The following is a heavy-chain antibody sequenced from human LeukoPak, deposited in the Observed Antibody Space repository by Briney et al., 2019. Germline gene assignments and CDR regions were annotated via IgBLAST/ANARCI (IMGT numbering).Heavy chain of an antibody. CDR2: IRPDGSAV. D-gene: IGHD3/OR15-3a*01. J-gene: IGHJ6*02. CDR1: GFTFNQHS. Sequence: GGSLRLSCIASGFTFNQHSMSWVRQAPVKGLKWVASIRPDGSAVFYVDSVKGRFTFSRDNAKNSLDLQMNSLRAEDTAVYYCARFGLPYSIDLWGQGTMVTVSS. V-gene: IGHV3-7*01. CDR3: ARFGLPYSIDL.